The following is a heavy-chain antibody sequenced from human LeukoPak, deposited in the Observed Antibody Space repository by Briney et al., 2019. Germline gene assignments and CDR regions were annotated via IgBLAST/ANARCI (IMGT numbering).Heavy chain of an antibody. J-gene: IGHJ4*02. V-gene: IGHV4-31*03. CDR1: GGSISSGGYY. CDR2: IYYSGST. CDR3: ASVARGRYCSGGSCSNY. D-gene: IGHD2-15*01. Sequence: SETLSLTCTVSGGSISSGGYYWSWIRQHPGKGLEWIGYIYYSGSTYYNPSLKSRVTISVDTFKNQFSLKLSSVTAADTAVYYCASVARGRYCSGGSCSNYWGQGTLVTVSS.